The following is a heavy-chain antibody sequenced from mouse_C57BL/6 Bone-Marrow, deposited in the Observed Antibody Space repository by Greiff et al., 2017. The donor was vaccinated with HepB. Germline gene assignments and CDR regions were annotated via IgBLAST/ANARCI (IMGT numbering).Heavy chain of an antibody. V-gene: IGHV14-4*01. D-gene: IGHD1-1*01. CDR2: IDPENGDT. Sequence: VQLQQSGAELVRPGASVKLSCTASGFNIKDDYMHWVKQRPEQGLEWIGWIDPENGDTEYASKFQGKATITADTSSNTAYLQLSSLSSEDTAVYYCTPITTVVAHWYFDVWGTGTTVTVSS. CDR1: GFNIKDDY. J-gene: IGHJ1*03. CDR3: TPITTVVAHWYFDV.